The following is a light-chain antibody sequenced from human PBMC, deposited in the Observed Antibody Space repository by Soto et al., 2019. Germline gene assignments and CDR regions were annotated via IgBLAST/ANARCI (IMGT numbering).Light chain of an antibody. CDR2: DAS. J-gene: IGKJ4*01. Sequence: EIVLTQSPATLAVSPGQRATLSCRASQSVTVYLDWYQQNSGQAPRLLIFDASKRATGIPDRFSGSGSGTDFTLTISSLESEEFAVYYCQQCSNVITFGGGTKVDIK. V-gene: IGKV3-11*01. CDR1: QSVTVY. CDR3: QQCSNVIT.